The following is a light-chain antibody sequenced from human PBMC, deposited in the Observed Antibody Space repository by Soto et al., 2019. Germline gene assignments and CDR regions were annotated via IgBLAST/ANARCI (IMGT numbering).Light chain of an antibody. CDR2: GAS. CDR3: QQYGSSPQGT. J-gene: IGKJ1*01. V-gene: IGKV3-20*01. CDR1: QSFSSSY. Sequence: EIVLTQSPGTLSLSPGERATLSCRASQSFSSSYLAWYQQKPGQAPRLLIYGASSRATGVPDWFSGSGSGTDFTLTISRLEPEDFAVYYCQQYGSSPQGTFGQGTKVEIK.